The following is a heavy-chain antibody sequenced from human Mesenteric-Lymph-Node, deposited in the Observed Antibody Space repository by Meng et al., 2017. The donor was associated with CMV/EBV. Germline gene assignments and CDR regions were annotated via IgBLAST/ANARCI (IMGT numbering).Heavy chain of an antibody. Sequence: GESLKISCAASGFMFDKSGMNWVRQAPGKGLEWVSYISSSSGYIYYADSVKGRFTISRDNAKNSLYLQMNSLRTEDTAMYYCVKDSRRYCSATTCYTDSWGQGALVTVSS. CDR2: ISSSSGYI. CDR3: VKDSRRYCSATTCYTDS. CDR1: GFMFDKSG. V-gene: IGHV3-21*06. J-gene: IGHJ4*02. D-gene: IGHD2-15*01.